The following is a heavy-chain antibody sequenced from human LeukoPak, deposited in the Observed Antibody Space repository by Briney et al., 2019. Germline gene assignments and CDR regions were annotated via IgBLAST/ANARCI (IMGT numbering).Heavy chain of an antibody. CDR3: AKGTPYFDASGPIDY. Sequence: GGSLRPSCAASGFTFSSFGIHWVRQAPGKGLEWVAFISFDGSTKYYADSMKGRFTISRDNSKNTLYLQMSSLRAEDTAVFFCAKGTPYFDASGPIDYWGQGTLVTVSS. D-gene: IGHD3-9*01. V-gene: IGHV3-30*18. J-gene: IGHJ4*02. CDR1: GFTFSSFG. CDR2: ISFDGSTK.